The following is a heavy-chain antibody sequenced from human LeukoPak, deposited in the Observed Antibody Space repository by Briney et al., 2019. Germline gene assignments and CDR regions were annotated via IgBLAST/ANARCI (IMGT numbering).Heavy chain of an antibody. CDR3: VRSYGGNSYYWYFDL. CDR2: IYYSGST. J-gene: IGHJ2*01. CDR1: GGSISSYY. V-gene: IGHV4-59*01. D-gene: IGHD4-23*01. Sequence: SETLSLTCTVSGGSISSYYWSCIRQPPGKGLEWIGYIYYSGSTNYTPSLRSRVTISVDTSKNQFSLKLTSVTAADTAVYYCVRSYGGNSYYWYFDLWGRGTLVTVSS.